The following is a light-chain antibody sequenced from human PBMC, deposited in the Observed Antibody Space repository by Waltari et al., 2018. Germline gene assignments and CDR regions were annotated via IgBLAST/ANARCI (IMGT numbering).Light chain of an antibody. CDR3: MQALHSIT. CDR2: LGS. Sequence: DVVLTQSPLSLPVTPGEPASISCRSSQSLLHSSGYNYLDWYLQKPGQSPQLLIYLGSSRASGVPERFTGSGSGTDFTLRITRVEAEDVGLYYCMQALHSITFGQGTRLEIK. CDR1: QSLLHSSGYNY. V-gene: IGKV2-28*01. J-gene: IGKJ5*01.